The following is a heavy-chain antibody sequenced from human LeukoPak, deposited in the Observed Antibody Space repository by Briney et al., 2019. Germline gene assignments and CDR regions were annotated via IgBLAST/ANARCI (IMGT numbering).Heavy chain of an antibody. J-gene: IGHJ6*02. CDR3: ARARPHYYYYGRDV. Sequence: PSETLSLTCAVYGGSFSGYYWSWIRQPPGKGLEWIGEINHSGSTNYNPSLKSRVTISVDTSKNQFSLKLSSVTAADTAVYYCARARPHYYYYGRDVWGQGTTVTVSS. CDR2: INHSGST. V-gene: IGHV4-34*01. CDR1: GGSFSGYY.